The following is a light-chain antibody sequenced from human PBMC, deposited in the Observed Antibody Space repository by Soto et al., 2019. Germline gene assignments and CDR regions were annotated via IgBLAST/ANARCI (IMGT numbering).Light chain of an antibody. Sequence: EIVLTQSPATLSLSPGERATLSCRASQSVSSYLAWYQQKPGQAPRFLIYDASNRATGIPARFSGSGSGTAFTLTISSLQPEDFAVYYCQQRSNWPPITFGQGTRLEIK. J-gene: IGKJ5*01. V-gene: IGKV3-11*01. CDR3: QQRSNWPPIT. CDR1: QSVSSY. CDR2: DAS.